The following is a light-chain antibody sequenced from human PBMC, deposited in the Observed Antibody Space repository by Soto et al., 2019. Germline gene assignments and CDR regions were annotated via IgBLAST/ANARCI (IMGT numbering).Light chain of an antibody. V-gene: IGKV3-11*01. CDR1: QRFTTY. CDR3: QQRLNWPPS. Sequence: EICLTQSPATLSLSPGERATLTCWASQRFTTYLAWYQQSTGQSPRLLIYDASNRATGIPARFSGSGYGTDFTLTISDLETADFGLYYCQQRLNWPPSFGGGTKVDI. CDR2: DAS. J-gene: IGKJ4*01.